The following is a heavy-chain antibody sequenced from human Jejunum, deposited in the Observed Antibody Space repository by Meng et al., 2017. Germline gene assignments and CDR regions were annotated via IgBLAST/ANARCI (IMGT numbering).Heavy chain of an antibody. Sequence: QLQESGPGLVKPSGTRSLTCAVSAGSIGSDNWWNWVRQPPGKGLEWIGEIYHSGSTNYNPSLKSRVTILVDKSKNQFSLKLTSVTAADTAVYYCASGQLVMGFDSWGQGTLVTVSS. V-gene: IGHV4-4*02. D-gene: IGHD6-6*01. CDR2: IYHSGST. CDR1: AGSIGSDNW. CDR3: ASGQLVMGFDS. J-gene: IGHJ4*02.